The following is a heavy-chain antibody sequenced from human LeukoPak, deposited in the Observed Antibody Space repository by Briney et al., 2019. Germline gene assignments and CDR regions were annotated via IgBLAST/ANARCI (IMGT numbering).Heavy chain of an antibody. CDR1: GYSFTSNV. D-gene: IGHD1-14*01. Sequence: ASVKVSCKASGYSFTSNVISWVRQAPGQGLEWMGWISAFNGNTNYAQKLQGRVTMTTDTSTSTAYMELRSLRSDDTAVYYCARSKVYPNDYWGQGALVTVSS. V-gene: IGHV1-18*01. J-gene: IGHJ4*02. CDR2: ISAFNGNT. CDR3: ARSKVYPNDY.